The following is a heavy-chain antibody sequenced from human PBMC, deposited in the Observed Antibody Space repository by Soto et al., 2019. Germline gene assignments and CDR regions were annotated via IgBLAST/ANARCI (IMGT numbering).Heavy chain of an antibody. CDR2: ISYDGSNK. Sequence: GGSLRLSCAASGFTFSSYAMHWVRQAPGKGLEWVAVISYDGSNKYYADSVKGRFTISRDNSKNTLYLQMNSLRAEDTAVYYCARDTGHYDIFYYFDSWGQGTLVTVSS. CDR3: ARDTGHYDIFYYFDS. CDR1: GFTFSSYA. J-gene: IGHJ4*02. V-gene: IGHV3-30-3*01. D-gene: IGHD3-9*01.